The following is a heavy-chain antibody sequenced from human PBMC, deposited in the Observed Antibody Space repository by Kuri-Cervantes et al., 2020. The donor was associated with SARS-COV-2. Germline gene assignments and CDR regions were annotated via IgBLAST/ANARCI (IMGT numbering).Heavy chain of an antibody. CDR1: GFTFSNSD. V-gene: IGHV3-66*02. Sequence: GGSLRLSCAASGFTFSNSDMNWVRQAPGKGLECVSVLYIGGSTYYADSVKGRFTISRDNSKNTLYLQMNSLRAEDTAVYYCAREGAISGAFDIWGQGTMVTVSS. CDR3: AREGAISGAFDI. CDR2: LYIGGST. D-gene: IGHD2-2*01. J-gene: IGHJ3*02.